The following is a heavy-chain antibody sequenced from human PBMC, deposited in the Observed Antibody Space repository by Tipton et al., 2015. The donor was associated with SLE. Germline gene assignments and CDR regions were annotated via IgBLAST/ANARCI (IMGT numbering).Heavy chain of an antibody. J-gene: IGHJ3*02. CDR3: ARDFLVRGVSGAFDI. Sequence: SLRLSCAASGFTFSSYGMHWVRQAPGKGLEWVAVIWYDGSNKYYADSVKGRFTISRDNSKNTLYLQMNSLRAEDTAVYYCARDFLVRGVSGAFDIWGQGTMVTVSS. V-gene: IGHV3-33*01. D-gene: IGHD3-10*01. CDR2: IWYDGSNK. CDR1: GFTFSSYG.